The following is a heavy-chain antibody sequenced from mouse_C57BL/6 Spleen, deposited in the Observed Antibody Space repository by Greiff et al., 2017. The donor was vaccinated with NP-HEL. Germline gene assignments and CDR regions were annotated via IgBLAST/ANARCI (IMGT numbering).Heavy chain of an antibody. CDR3: ARALYYSNPYFDY. D-gene: IGHD2-5*01. CDR2: ISDGGSYT. Sequence: EVHLVESGGGLVKPGGSLKLSCAASGFTFSSYAMSWVRQTPEKRLEWVATISDGGSYTYYPDNVKGRFTISRDNAKNNLYLQMSHLKSEDTAMYYCARALYYSNPYFDYWGQGTTLTVSS. J-gene: IGHJ2*01. V-gene: IGHV5-4*01. CDR1: GFTFSSYA.